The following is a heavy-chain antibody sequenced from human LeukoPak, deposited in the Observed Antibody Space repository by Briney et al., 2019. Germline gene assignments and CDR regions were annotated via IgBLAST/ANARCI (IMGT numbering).Heavy chain of an antibody. Sequence: PSETLSLTCAVSGGSIRSSNWWSWVRQPPGKGLEWIGEIYHSGSTNYNPSLKSRVTISVDKSKNQFSLKLSSVTAADTAMYYCARQDDYYDSSGFYYWGRGTLVTVSS. CDR3: ARQDDYYDSSGFYY. CDR2: IYHSGST. J-gene: IGHJ4*02. V-gene: IGHV4-4*02. CDR1: GGSIRSSNW. D-gene: IGHD3-22*01.